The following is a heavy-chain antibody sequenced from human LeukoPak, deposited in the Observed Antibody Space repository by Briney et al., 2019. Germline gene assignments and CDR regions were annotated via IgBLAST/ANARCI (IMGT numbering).Heavy chain of an antibody. CDR3: VRDSGGYFDY. D-gene: IGHD3-16*01. CDR2: ISKSGNYI. V-gene: IGHV3-21*01. J-gene: IGHJ4*02. CDR1: GFTFNAYD. Sequence: PGGSLRLSCAASGFTFNAYDMTWVRQAPGKGLEWVSSISKSGNYIYYADSVKGRFTISRGNAKKSLYLQMNSLTVEDTAVYYCVRDSGGYFDYWGQGTLVAVSS.